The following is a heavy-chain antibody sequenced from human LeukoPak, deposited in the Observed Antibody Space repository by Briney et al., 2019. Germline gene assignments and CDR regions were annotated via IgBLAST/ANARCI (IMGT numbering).Heavy chain of an antibody. D-gene: IGHD3-22*01. CDR2: INPSGGST. CDR3: ARDPFYDSSGYLYAFDI. J-gene: IGHJ3*02. Sequence: ASVKVSCKASGYTFTSYYMHWVRQAPGQGLEWMGIINPSGGSTSYAQKFQGRVTMTRDTSTSTVYMELSSLRSEDTAVYYCARDPFYDSSGYLYAFDIWGQGTMVTVSS. V-gene: IGHV1-46*01. CDR1: GYTFTSYY.